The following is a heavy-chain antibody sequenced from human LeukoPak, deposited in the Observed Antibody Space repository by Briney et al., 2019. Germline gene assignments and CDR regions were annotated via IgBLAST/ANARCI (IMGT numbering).Heavy chain of an antibody. J-gene: IGHJ3*02. CDR1: GFTFSDYY. CDR2: IYYSGST. D-gene: IGHD3-3*01. Sequence: GSLRLSCAASGFTFSDYYMSWIRQAPGKGLEWIGSIYYSGSTYYNPSLKSRVTISVDTSKNQFSLKLSSVTAADTAVYYCARHIVTIFGVPKHAFDIWGQGTMVTVSS. V-gene: IGHV4-39*01. CDR3: ARHIVTIFGVPKHAFDI.